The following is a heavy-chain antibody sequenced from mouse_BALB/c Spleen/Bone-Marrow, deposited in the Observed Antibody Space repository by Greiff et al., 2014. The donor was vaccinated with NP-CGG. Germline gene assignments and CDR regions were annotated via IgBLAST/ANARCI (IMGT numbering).Heavy chain of an antibody. CDR3: TRSGFYGYGTYFDV. J-gene: IGHJ1*01. CDR1: GYTFTNYY. D-gene: IGHD1-2*01. Sequence: QVQLKESGAELVKPGASVKLSCKVSGYTFTNYYVYWVKQRPGQGLEWMGEINPSNDVTDFNEKFMSKATLTVDKSSSTAYMHLSSLTSEDSAVYYCTRSGFYGYGTYFDVWGAGTTVTGSS. V-gene: IGHV1S81*02. CDR2: INPSNDVT.